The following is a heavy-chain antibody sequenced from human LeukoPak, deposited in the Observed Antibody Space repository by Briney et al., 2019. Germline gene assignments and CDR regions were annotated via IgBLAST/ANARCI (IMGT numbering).Heavy chain of an antibody. CDR1: GGSIRSDDYY. Sequence: SETLSLTCTVSGGSIRSDDYYWSWIRQPPGKGLEWIGYIFYTGNTHYNPSLQSRVTFSVDTSKNQFSLKLSSVTAADTAVYYCARGRRAVAGTRGRGFDYWGQGTLVTVSS. D-gene: IGHD6-19*01. V-gene: IGHV4-30-4*01. CDR2: IFYTGNT. J-gene: IGHJ4*02. CDR3: ARGRRAVAGTRGRGFDY.